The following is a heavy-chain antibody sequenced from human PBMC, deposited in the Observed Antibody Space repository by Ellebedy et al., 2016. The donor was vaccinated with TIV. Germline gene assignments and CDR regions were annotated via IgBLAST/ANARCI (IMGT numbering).Heavy chain of an antibody. CDR3: ARSSSLRRGLDC. CDR1: GYSITGDNW. J-gene: IGHJ4*02. Sequence: MPSGTLSLTCDASGYSITGDNWWSWVRQPPRTGLEWVGETSHDGFTNYNPSLTSRVTISVDKSKNQFFLKLTSVTAADTAIYDCARSSSLRRGLDCWGQGALVTVSS. V-gene: IGHV4-4*02. D-gene: IGHD6-19*01. CDR2: TSHDGFT.